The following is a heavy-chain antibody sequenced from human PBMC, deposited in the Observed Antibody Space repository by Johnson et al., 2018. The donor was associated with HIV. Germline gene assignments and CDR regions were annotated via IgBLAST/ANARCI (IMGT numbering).Heavy chain of an antibody. CDR3: AREDGDYGDSITDDAFDI. V-gene: IGHV3-53*01. CDR1: GFTVSSNY. Sequence: VQLVESGGGLIQPGGSLRLSCAASGFTVSSNYMSWVRQAPGKRLEWVSAIVTAVDTYFPGSVEGRFPISRDNAKNSLYLQMNSLRAEDTAVYYCAREDGDYGDSITDDAFDIWGQGTMVTVSS. J-gene: IGHJ3*02. D-gene: IGHD4-17*01. CDR2: IVTAVDT.